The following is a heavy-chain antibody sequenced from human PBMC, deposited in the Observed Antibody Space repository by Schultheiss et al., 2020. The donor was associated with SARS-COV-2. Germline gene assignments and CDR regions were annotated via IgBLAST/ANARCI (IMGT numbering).Heavy chain of an antibody. D-gene: IGHD6-13*01. CDR1: NGSFSDYY. Sequence: GSLRLSCAVYNGSFSDYYWSWIRQPPGKGLEWIGSIYHSGSTYYNPSLKSRVTISVDTSKNQFSLKLSSVTAADTAVYYCARTRVWGSPGGPSFDYWGQGTLVTVSS. CDR3: ARTRVWGSPGGPSFDY. J-gene: IGHJ4*02. V-gene: IGHV4-34*01. CDR2: IYHSGST.